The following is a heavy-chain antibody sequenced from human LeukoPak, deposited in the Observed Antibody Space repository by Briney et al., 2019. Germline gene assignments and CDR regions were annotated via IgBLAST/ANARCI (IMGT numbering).Heavy chain of an antibody. J-gene: IGHJ4*02. CDR2: ISTSSTTT. CDR1: GFTFSSYS. Sequence: GGSLRLSCAASGFTFSSYSMNWVRQAPGKGLEWVSYISTSSTTTYYVDSVKGRFTISRDNAKNSLYLQMNSLRDEDTAVYYCARGNRNFDYWGQGNLVTVSS. V-gene: IGHV3-48*02. D-gene: IGHD1-14*01. CDR3: ARGNRNFDY.